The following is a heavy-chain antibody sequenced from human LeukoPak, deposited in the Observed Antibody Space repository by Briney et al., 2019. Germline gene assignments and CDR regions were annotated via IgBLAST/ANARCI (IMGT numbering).Heavy chain of an antibody. D-gene: IGHD3-10*01. V-gene: IGHV4-30-2*05. Sequence: PSETLSLTCAVSGGSISSGGYSWSWIRQPPGKGLEWIGYIYHSGSTYYNPSLKSRVTISVDTSKNQFSLKLSSVTAADTAVYYCARMVRGVLYYFDYWGQGTLVTVSS. CDR1: GGSISSGGYS. CDR3: ARMVRGVLYYFDY. J-gene: IGHJ4*02. CDR2: IYHSGST.